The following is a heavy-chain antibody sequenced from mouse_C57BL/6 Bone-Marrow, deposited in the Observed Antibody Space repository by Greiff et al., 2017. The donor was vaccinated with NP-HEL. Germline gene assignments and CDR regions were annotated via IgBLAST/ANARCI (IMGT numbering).Heavy chain of an antibody. D-gene: IGHD1-1*01. CDR2: ISSGSSTI. V-gene: IGHV5-17*01. CDR1: GFTFSDYG. J-gene: IGHJ2*01. CDR3: ARGGFYGRSTQVDY. Sequence: EVKLVESGGGLVKPGGSLKLSCAASGFTFSDYGMHWVRQAPEKGLEWVAYISSGSSTIYYADTVKGRFTISRDNAKNTLFLQMTSLRSEDTAMYYCARGGFYGRSTQVDYWGQGTTLTVSS.